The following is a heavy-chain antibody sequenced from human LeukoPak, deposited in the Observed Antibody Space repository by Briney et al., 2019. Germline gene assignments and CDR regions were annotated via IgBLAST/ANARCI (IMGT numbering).Heavy chain of an antibody. CDR1: RFTISSYA. CDR3: AKEPSRATVTTDFDY. V-gene: IGHV3-23*01. D-gene: IGHD4-17*01. CDR2: ISGSSGST. Sequence: GGSLRLSCAASRFTISSYAMSWVRQAPGKGLEWVSGISGSSGSTYYADSVKGRFTIARDKSKNTVYLQMNSLRAEDTAVYYCAKEPSRATVTTDFDYWGQGTLVTVSS. J-gene: IGHJ4*02.